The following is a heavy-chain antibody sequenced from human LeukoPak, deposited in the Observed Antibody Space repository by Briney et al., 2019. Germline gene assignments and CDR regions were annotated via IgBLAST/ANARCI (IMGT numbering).Heavy chain of an antibody. J-gene: IGHJ5*02. Sequence: ASVKVSCKPSGYTFTSYVINWVRQATGHGLEWMGWMNPNCGKTGYAQKFQGRVTIARNTSINTAYMELSSLRSEDTAVYYCASGQWLHPWGQGTLVTVSS. CDR3: ASGQWLHP. CDR1: GYTFTSYV. CDR2: MNPNCGKT. V-gene: IGHV1-8*03.